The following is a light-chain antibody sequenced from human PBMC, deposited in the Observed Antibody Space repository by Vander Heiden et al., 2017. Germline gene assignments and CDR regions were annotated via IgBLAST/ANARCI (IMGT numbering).Light chain of an antibody. J-gene: IGKJ2*01. CDR3: QQYGTYPYT. Sequence: DIQMTQSPSALSASVGDRVTITCRASETINNWLVWFQQKPGKAPKVLVYKASHLDSGVPSRFSGSGSGTDFTLTISSLQPDDFATYYCQQYGTYPYTFGQGTTLQIQ. CDR1: ETINNW. CDR2: KAS. V-gene: IGKV1-5*03.